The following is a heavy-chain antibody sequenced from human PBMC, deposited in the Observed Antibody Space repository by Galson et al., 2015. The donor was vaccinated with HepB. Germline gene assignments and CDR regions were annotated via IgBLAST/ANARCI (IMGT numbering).Heavy chain of an antibody. CDR1: GFTFSSYW. Sequence: SLRLSCAASGFTFSSYWMSWVRQAPGKGLEWVANIRQDGSEKYYVDSVKGRFTISRDNAKNSLYLQMNSLRAEDTAVYYCAMTDYVRGYFDYWGQGTLVTVSS. D-gene: IGHD4-17*01. J-gene: IGHJ4*02. V-gene: IGHV3-7*03. CDR2: IRQDGSEK. CDR3: AMTDYVRGYFDY.